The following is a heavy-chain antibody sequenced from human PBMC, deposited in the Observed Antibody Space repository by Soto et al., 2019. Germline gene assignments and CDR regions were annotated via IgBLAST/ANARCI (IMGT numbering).Heavy chain of an antibody. J-gene: IGHJ6*02. CDR3: ARETSQNVYSHYGMDV. V-gene: IGHV4-34*01. Sequence: SETLSLTFAIYGGSFRGFYWSWIRQPPGKGLEWIGEINDSGTTHYNPSLKSRVTISEDTSKTRFSLRLTSVTAADTAVDYCARETSQNVYSHYGMDVGGQGSTVTGS. CDR2: INDSGTT. CDR1: GGSFRGFY.